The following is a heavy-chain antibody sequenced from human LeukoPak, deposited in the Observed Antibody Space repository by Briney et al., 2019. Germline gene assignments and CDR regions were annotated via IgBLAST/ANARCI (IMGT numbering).Heavy chain of an antibody. J-gene: IGHJ6*03. Sequence: SETLSLTCAVYGGSFSGYGWSWIRQPPGKGLEWIGEINHSGSTNYNPSLKSRVTISEDTSKNQFSLKLSSVTAADTAVYYCARSYDFEGYMDVWGRGTTVTVSS. CDR3: ARSYDFEGYMDV. D-gene: IGHD3-3*01. CDR1: GGSFSGYG. CDR2: INHSGST. V-gene: IGHV4-34*01.